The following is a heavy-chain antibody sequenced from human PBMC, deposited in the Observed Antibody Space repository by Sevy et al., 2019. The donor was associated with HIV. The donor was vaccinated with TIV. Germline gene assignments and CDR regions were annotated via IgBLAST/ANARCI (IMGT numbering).Heavy chain of an antibody. CDR2: INHSGST. V-gene: IGHV4-34*01. D-gene: IGHD6-6*01. CDR3: ARGVQGGIAARRGTNYFDY. Sequence: LAASETLSLTCAVYGGSFSGYYWSWIRQPPGKGLEWIGEINHSGSTNYNPSLKSRVTISVDTSKNQFSLKLSSVTAADTAVYYCARGVQGGIAARRGTNYFDYWGQGTLVTVSS. J-gene: IGHJ4*02. CDR1: GGSFSGYY.